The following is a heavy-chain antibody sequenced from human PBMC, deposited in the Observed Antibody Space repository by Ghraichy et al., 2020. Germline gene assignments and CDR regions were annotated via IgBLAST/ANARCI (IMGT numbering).Heavy chain of an antibody. V-gene: IGHV4-34*01. CDR3: ARGGVITMINKYRDFDY. Sequence: SETLSLTCAVYGGSFSGYYWSWIRQPPGKGLEWIGEINHSGSTNYNPSLKSRVTISVDTSKNQFSLKLSSVTAADTAVYYCARGGVITMINKYRDFDYWGQGNLVTVSS. J-gene: IGHJ4*02. CDR1: GGSFSGYY. CDR2: INHSGST. D-gene: IGHD3-22*01.